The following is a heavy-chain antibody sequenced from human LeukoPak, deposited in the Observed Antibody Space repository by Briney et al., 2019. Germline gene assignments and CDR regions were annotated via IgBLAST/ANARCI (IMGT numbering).Heavy chain of an antibody. CDR1: GFTFSSYW. V-gene: IGHV3-7*01. J-gene: IGHJ4*02. D-gene: IGHD5-24*01. CDR2: IKQDGSEK. Sequence: GGSLRLSCAASGFTFSSYWMSWVRQAPGKGLEWVANIKQDGSEKYYVDSVKGRFTISRDNAKNSLYLQMNSLRAEDTAVYYCARDGRWLQSPLDYWGQGTLVTVSS. CDR3: ARDGRWLQSPLDY.